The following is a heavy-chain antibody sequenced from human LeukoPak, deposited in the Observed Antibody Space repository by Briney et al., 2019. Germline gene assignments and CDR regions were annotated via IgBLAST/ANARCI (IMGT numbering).Heavy chain of an antibody. Sequence: SETLSLTCTVSGGSISSGSYYWSWIRQPAGKGLEWIGRIYTSGSTNYNPSLKSRVTISVDTSKNQFSLKLSSVTAADTAVYYCARDPHGSGVLCDYWGQGTLVTASS. D-gene: IGHD3-10*01. V-gene: IGHV4-61*02. CDR3: ARDPHGSGVLCDY. CDR1: GGSISSGSYY. J-gene: IGHJ4*02. CDR2: IYTSGST.